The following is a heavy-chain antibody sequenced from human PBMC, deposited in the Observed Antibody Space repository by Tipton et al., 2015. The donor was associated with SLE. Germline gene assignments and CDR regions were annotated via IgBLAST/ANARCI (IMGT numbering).Heavy chain of an antibody. Sequence: TLSLTCTVSGDSISGITYSWAWIRQSPGKGLDWIGSVYYTGTTFYNPSLESRVTVSLDTSRNRFSLRLRSVTAADTAMYFCARHLGAHNWNYWGQGTLVTVSS. J-gene: IGHJ4*02. V-gene: IGHV4-39*01. D-gene: IGHD1-20*01. CDR3: ARHLGAHNWNY. CDR1: GDSISGITYS. CDR2: VYYTGTT.